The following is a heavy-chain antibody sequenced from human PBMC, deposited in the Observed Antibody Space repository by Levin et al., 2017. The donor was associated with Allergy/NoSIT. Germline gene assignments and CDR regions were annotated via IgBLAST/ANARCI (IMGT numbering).Heavy chain of an antibody. J-gene: IGHJ6*02. CDR1: GYTFTSYD. Sequence: ASVKVSCKASGYTFTSYDINWVRQATGQGLEWMGWMNPNSGNTGYAQKFQGRVTMTRNTSISTAYMELSSLRSEDTAVYYCASGFPILIAVAGESYGMDGWGQGTTVTVSS. CDR2: MNPNSGNT. CDR3: ASGFPILIAVAGESYGMDG. V-gene: IGHV1-8*01. D-gene: IGHD6-19*01.